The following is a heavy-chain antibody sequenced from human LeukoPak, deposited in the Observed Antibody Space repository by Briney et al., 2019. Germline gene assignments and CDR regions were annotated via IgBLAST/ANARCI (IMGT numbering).Heavy chain of an antibody. CDR1: GGSISSYY. Sequence: SETLSLTCTVSGGSISSYYWSWIRQPPGKGLEWIGYIYYTGSTNYNPSLKSRVTISVDTSKNQFSLKLISVTAADTAVYYCARARGYFDYWGQGTLVTVPS. J-gene: IGHJ4*02. V-gene: IGHV4-59*01. CDR3: ARARGYFDY. CDR2: IYYTGST.